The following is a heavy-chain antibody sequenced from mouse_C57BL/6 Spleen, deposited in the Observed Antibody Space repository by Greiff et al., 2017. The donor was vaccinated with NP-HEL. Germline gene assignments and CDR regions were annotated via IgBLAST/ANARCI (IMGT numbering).Heavy chain of an antibody. J-gene: IGHJ2*01. CDR1: GFTFTDYY. CDR3: ARYKKNSNSFDY. Sequence: EVKVEESGGGLVQPGGSLSLSCAASGFTFTDYYMSWVRQPPGKALEWLGFIRNKANGYTTEYSASVKGRFTISRDNSQSILYLQMNALRAEDSATYYCARYKKNSNSFDYWGQGTTLTVSS. CDR2: IRNKANGYTT. V-gene: IGHV7-3*01. D-gene: IGHD2-5*01.